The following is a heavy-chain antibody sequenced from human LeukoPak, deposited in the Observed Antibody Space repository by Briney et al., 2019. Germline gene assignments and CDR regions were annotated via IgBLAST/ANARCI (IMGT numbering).Heavy chain of an antibody. V-gene: IGHV4-4*07. CDR2: IYTSGST. CDR1: GGSISSYY. CDR3: ARDLLDFGDYVTAAVNYRLDV. D-gene: IGHD4-17*01. Sequence: SETLSLTCTVSGGSISSYYWSWIRQPAGKGLEWIGRIYTSGSTNYNPSLKSRVTISVDTSKNQFSLKLSSATAADTAVYYCARDLLDFGDYVTAAVNYRLDVWGQGTTVTVSS. J-gene: IGHJ6*02.